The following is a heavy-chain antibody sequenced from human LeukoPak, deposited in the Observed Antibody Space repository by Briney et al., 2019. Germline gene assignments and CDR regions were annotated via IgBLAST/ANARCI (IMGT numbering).Heavy chain of an antibody. D-gene: IGHD6-13*01. J-gene: IGHJ4*01. CDR2: SRNKANSYTT. CDR1: GFTFSDHY. V-gene: IGHV3-72*01. CDR3: ARVPIAAXXTXXXYF. Sequence: PGGSLRLSCAASGFTFSDHYMDWVRQAPGKGLEWVGRSRNKANSYTTEYAASVKGRFSISRDVSKNSLYLQMNSLKTEDTAVXXXARVPIAAXXTXXXYF.